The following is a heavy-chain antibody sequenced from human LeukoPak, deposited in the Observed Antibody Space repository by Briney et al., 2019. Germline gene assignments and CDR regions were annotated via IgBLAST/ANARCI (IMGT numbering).Heavy chain of an antibody. Sequence: ASVKVSCKVSGYTLTELSMHWVRQAPGKGLEWMGGSDPEDGETIYAQKFQGRVTMTEDTSTDTAYMELSSLRSEDTAVYYCATAGIVAITNPPLLGAFDIWGQGTMVTVSS. CDR2: SDPEDGET. CDR1: GYTLTELS. D-gene: IGHD3-22*01. J-gene: IGHJ3*02. CDR3: ATAGIVAITNPPLLGAFDI. V-gene: IGHV1-24*01.